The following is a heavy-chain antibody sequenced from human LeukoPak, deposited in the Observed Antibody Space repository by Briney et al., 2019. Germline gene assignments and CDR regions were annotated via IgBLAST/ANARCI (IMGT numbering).Heavy chain of an antibody. D-gene: IGHD6-19*01. J-gene: IGHJ6*02. CDR1: GFTFSSYA. CDR3: AKGVAVAGPLANYYYYGMDV. Sequence: GSLRLSCAASGFTFSSYAMSWVRQAPGKGLEWVSAISGSGGSTYYADSVKGRFTISRDNSKNTLYLQMNSLRAEDTAVYYCAKGVAVAGPLANYYYYGMDVWGQGTTVTVSS. CDR2: ISGSGGST. V-gene: IGHV3-23*01.